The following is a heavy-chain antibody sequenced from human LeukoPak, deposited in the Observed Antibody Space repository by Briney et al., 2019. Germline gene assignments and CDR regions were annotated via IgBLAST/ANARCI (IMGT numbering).Heavy chain of an antibody. J-gene: IGHJ4*02. V-gene: IGHV4-61*01. CDR1: GGSVSSGSYY. Sequence: SETLSLTCIVSGGSVSSGSYYWSWIRQPPGKGLEWIGYIYNSVRTNYNPSLKSRVTISVDTSKNQLSLKLSSVTAADTAVYYCARQLGYSYGFDYWGQGTLVTVSS. CDR3: ARQLGYSYGFDY. CDR2: IYNSVRT. D-gene: IGHD5-18*01.